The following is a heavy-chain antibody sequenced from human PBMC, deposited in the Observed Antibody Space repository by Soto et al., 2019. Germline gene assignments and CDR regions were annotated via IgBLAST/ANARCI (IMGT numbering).Heavy chain of an antibody. V-gene: IGHV3-21*01. CDR2: ISSSSSYI. CDR1: GFTFGSYS. CDR3: ARGDYYDTSGPFSDAFDI. J-gene: IGHJ3*02. Sequence: PGGSLRLSCAASGFTFGSYSMNWVRQAPGKGLEWVSSISSSSSYIYYADSVKGRFTISRDNAKNSLYLQMNSLRAEDTAVYYCARGDYYDTSGPFSDAFDIWGQGTMVTVSS. D-gene: IGHD3-22*01.